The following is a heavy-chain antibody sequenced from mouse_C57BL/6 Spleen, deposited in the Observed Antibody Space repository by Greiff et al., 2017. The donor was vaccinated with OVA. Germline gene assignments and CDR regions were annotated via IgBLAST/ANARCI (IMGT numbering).Heavy chain of an antibody. V-gene: IGHV1-55*01. CDR3: ARGDYDWAWFAY. CDR1: GYTFTSYW. J-gene: IGHJ3*01. CDR2: IYPGSGST. D-gene: IGHD2-4*01. Sequence: QVQLQQPGAELVKPGASVKMSCKASGYTFTSYWITWVKQRPGQGLEWIGDIYPGSGSTKYNEKFKSKATLTVDTSSSTAYMQLSSLTSEDAAVYYCARGDYDWAWFAYWGQGTLVTVSA.